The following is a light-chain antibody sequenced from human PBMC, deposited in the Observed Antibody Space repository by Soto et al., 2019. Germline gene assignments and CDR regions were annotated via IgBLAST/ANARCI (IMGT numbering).Light chain of an antibody. Sequence: EIVLTQSPGTLSLSPGERATLSCRASQSVIYLAWYQQKPGQAPRLLFYGASNRATGIPGRFSGSGSGTDFTLTISRMEPEDSAVYYCHQYGIVPWTFGQGTKGDIK. V-gene: IGKV3-20*01. CDR2: GAS. CDR3: HQYGIVPWT. J-gene: IGKJ1*01. CDR1: QSVIY.